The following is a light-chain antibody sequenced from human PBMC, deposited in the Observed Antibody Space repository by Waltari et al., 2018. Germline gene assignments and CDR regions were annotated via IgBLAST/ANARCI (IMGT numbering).Light chain of an antibody. CDR3: MQALQTPLT. Sequence: DIVMTQSQLSLPVTPGEPASSACRSSQSLLHRNGYNYLDWYLQKSGQSPQLLMYLGSSRASGVPDRFSGSGSGTDFTLKISRVEAEDVGVYYCMQALQTPLTFGGGTKVEIK. J-gene: IGKJ4*01. CDR1: QSLLHRNGYNY. V-gene: IGKV2-28*01. CDR2: LGS.